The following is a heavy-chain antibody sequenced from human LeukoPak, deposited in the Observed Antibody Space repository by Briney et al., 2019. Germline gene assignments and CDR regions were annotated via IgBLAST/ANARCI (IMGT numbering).Heavy chain of an antibody. CDR1: GFTFSSYG. CDR3: GRDSAGGYGNDAFDF. Sequence: GGSLRLSCGASGFTFSSYGMHWVRQAPGKGLEWVAVIWYDGSNKYYADCVKGRFTISRDNSKNTLYLQMNSLRAEDTAVYYCGRDSAGGYGNDAFDFWGQGTMVTVSS. J-gene: IGHJ3*01. D-gene: IGHD2-8*02. V-gene: IGHV3-33*01. CDR2: IWYDGSNK.